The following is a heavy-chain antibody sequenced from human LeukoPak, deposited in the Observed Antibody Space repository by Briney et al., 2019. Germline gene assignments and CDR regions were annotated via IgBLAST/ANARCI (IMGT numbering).Heavy chain of an antibody. Sequence: ASVKVSCKASGYTFTSYGINWVRQAPGQALEWMEWISAYNGNTNYAQKLQGRHTMTTDTPTNTAYMELRSLRSEDMAVYYCARDQALYDSSGYYEPFLALTSLEYFQHWGQGTLVTVSS. CDR3: ARDQALYDSSGYYEPFLALTSLEYFQH. CDR2: ISAYNGNT. CDR1: GYTFTSYG. D-gene: IGHD3-22*01. V-gene: IGHV1-18*03. J-gene: IGHJ1*01.